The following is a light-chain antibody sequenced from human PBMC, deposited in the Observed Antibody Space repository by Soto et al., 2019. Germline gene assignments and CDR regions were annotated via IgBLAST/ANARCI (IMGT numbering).Light chain of an antibody. V-gene: IGLV1-51*01. Sequence: QSVLTQPPSVSAAPGQKVTISCSGSSSNIGNNYVSWYRQLPGTAPKLLIYDNNKRPSGIPHRFSGSKSGTSATLGITGLQTGDEAYYYCGTWDSSLSAVVFGGGTKVTVL. CDR1: SSNIGNNY. J-gene: IGLJ2*01. CDR2: DNN. CDR3: GTWDSSLSAVV.